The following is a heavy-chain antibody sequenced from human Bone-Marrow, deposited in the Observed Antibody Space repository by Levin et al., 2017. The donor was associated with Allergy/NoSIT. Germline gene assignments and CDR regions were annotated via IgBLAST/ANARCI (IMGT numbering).Heavy chain of an antibody. V-gene: IGHV2-5*01. CDR3: ARAKIYTISWYYFDN. D-gene: IGHD6-13*01. CDR1: GFSVRTTGVG. J-gene: IGHJ4*02. CDR2: IYWNDNK. Sequence: ESGPTLVKPTQTLTLTCTFSGFSVRTTGVGVGWIRQPPGKALEWLALIYWNDNKRYSPSLKSRLTITRDTSQNQVVLTMTNMDPVYTATYYCARAKIYTISWYYFDNWGQGALVPVSS.